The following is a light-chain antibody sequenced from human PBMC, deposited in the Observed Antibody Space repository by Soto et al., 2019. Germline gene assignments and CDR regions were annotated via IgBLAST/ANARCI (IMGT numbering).Light chain of an antibody. J-gene: IGKJ2*01. Sequence: DIQMTQSPSTLSASVGDRVTITCRASQFSDRWLAWYQQKPGKAPQYLIFDASSLYGGVPLRFSGSGSGTEFTLTITSLQPDDSATYYCLHYSGSSYTFGQGTNVEIK. CDR3: LHYSGSSYT. CDR2: DAS. CDR1: QFSDRW. V-gene: IGKV1-5*01.